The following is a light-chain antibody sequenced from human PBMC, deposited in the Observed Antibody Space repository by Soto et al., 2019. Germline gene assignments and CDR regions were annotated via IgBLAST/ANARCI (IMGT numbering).Light chain of an antibody. CDR3: ISDTNINTRACV. V-gene: IGLV2-14*01. CDR1: SGDIGSYNR. CDR2: EVT. Sequence: QSVLTQPASVSGSPGQSITISCTGTSGDIGSYNRVSWYQQHPGKAPKLIIYEVTDRPSGVSNRFSGSKSGNTASLTISGLQAEDEAEYYCISDTNINTRACVFGTGTKLTVL. J-gene: IGLJ1*01.